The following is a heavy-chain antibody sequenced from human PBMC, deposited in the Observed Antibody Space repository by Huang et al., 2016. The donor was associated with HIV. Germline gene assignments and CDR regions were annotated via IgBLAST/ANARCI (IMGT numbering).Heavy chain of an antibody. V-gene: IGHV3-48*01. CDR3: ARGKFDILSGWDDTYYFDH. CDR2: ISSSRGST. CDR1: GFTFNVYS. J-gene: IGHJ4*02. Sequence: EVHLVESGGGLVQPGGSLRLSCVTSGFTFNVYSLEWFRQDPGKGLELHSDISSSRGSTYYSDSVKGRFTVSRDIANNSLYLQMNRLRPEDTAVYYCARGKFDILSGWDDTYYFDHWGQGTLVTVSS. D-gene: IGHD3-9*01.